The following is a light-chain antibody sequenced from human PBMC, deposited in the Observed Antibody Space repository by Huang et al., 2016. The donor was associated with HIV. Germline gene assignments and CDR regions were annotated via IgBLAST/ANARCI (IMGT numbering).Light chain of an antibody. CDR2: WSS. CDR1: QSLLYSSNNKNY. V-gene: IGKV4-1*01. J-gene: IGKJ2*01. CDR3: QQYYNTPLT. Sequence: DIVMTQSPDSLAVSLGERATINCKSSQSLLYSSNNKNYLAWYQQKPGQPPKLLFYWSSTRESGVPDRFTGSGSGTGFTLTISSLQAEDVAVYYCQQYYNTPLTFGQGTKLEIK.